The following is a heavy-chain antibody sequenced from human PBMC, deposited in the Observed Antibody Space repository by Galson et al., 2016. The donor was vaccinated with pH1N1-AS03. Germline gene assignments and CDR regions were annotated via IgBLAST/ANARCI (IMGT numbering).Heavy chain of an antibody. V-gene: IGHV3-30*02. J-gene: IGHJ4*02. D-gene: IGHD4-17*01. CDR2: IRYDGINK. CDR1: GFTFSHYG. Sequence: SLRLSCAASGFTFSHYGMHWVRQAPGKGLEWVAFIRYDGINKNYADSVKGRFTISSDNSKNTLHLQMSSLRSEDTAVYYCAKDGDRPTVTRVGFDYWGQGTLVTVSS. CDR3: AKDGDRPTVTRVGFDY.